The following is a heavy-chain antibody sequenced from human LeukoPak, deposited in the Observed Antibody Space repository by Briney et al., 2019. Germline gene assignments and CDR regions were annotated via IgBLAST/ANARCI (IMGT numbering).Heavy chain of an antibody. CDR1: GDSISSGGYS. D-gene: IGHD3-16*02. J-gene: IGHJ4*02. CDR2: IYYSGST. CDR3: ARDGRGGAIPFDY. V-gene: IGHV4-30-4*07. Sequence: SETLSLTCAVSGDSISSGGYSWSWIRQPPGKGLEWIGYIYYSGSTYYNPSLKSRVTMSVDTSKNQFSLRLSIVTAADTAVYYCARDGRGGAIPFDYWGQGTLVTVSS.